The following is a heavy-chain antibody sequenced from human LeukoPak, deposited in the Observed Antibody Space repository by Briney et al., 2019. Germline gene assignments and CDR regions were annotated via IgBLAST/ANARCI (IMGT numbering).Heavy chain of an antibody. D-gene: IGHD3/OR15-3a*01. CDR3: ATWAGGAGPQYYFDY. J-gene: IGHJ4*02. Sequence: RASVKVSCKASGGTFSSYAISWVRQAPGQGLEWMGGIIPILGTANYAQKFQGRVTITTDESTSTAYMELSSLRSEDTAVYYCATWAGGAGPQYYFDYWGQGTLVTVSS. V-gene: IGHV1-69*05. CDR2: IIPILGTA. CDR1: GGTFSSYA.